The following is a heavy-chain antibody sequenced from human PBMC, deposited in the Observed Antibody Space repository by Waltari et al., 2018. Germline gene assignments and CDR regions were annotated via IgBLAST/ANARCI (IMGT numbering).Heavy chain of an antibody. J-gene: IGHJ4*02. CDR2: IRSKAYGGTT. V-gene: IGHV3-49*04. CDR3: TRAADYYDSSGYYY. D-gene: IGHD3-22*01. Sequence: EVQLVASGGGLVQPGRSLRLSCTASGFTFGDYAMSWVRQAPGKGLEWVGFIRSKAYGGTTEYAASVKGRFTISRDDSKSIAYLQMNSLKTEDTAVYYCTRAADYYDSSGYYYWGQGTLVTVSS. CDR1: GFTFGDYA.